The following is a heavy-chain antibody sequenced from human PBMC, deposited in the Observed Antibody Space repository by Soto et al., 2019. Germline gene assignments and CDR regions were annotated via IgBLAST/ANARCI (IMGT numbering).Heavy chain of an antibody. CDR2: VSYSGTT. V-gene: IGHV4-59*01. J-gene: IGHJ4*02. CDR3: ASYDYYGSGSSLY. Sequence: PSETLSLTCTVSGGSMSIYYCSWTRQPPGKGLGWIGCVSYSGTTFYNPSLNSRVTISIDTSKTQFSLNLNSVTAADTAVYYCASYDYYGSGSSLYWGQGALVTVS. CDR1: GGSMSIYY. D-gene: IGHD3-10*01.